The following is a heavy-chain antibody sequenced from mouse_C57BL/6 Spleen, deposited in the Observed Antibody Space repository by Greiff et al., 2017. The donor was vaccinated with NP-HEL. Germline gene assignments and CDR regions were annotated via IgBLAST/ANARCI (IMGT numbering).Heavy chain of an antibody. CDR1: GYTFTSYW. Sequence: QVQLQQPGAELVKPGASVKLSCKASGYTFTSYWMHWVKQRPGQGLEWIGMIHPNSGSTNYNEKFKGKATLTADKSSSTAYMQLSSLTSEDSAVYFCARWGYYGSSYVGFDYWGQGTTLTVSS. V-gene: IGHV1-64*01. J-gene: IGHJ2*01. CDR3: ARWGYYGSSYVGFDY. D-gene: IGHD1-1*01. CDR2: IHPNSGST.